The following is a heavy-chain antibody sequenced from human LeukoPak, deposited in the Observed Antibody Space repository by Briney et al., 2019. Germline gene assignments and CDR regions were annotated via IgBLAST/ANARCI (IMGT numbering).Heavy chain of an antibody. CDR1: GFSFSSYW. J-gene: IGHJ6*02. CDR2: VKQDGSET. CDR3: AKDKLVYGDYYYYYGMDV. V-gene: IGHV3-7*03. D-gene: IGHD4-17*01. Sequence: AGGSLRLSCTASGFSFSSYWMSWVRQAPGKGLEWVANVKQDGSETYYVDSLKGRFTISRDNAKNSLYLQMNSLRAEDTAVYYCAKDKLVYGDYYYYYGMDVWGQGTTVTVSS.